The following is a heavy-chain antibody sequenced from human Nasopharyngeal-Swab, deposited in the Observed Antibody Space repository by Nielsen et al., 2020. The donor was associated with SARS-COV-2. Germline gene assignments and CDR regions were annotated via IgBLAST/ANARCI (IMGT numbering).Heavy chain of an antibody. D-gene: IGHD2-2*01. CDR3: AKAPSLYYYYYYMDV. J-gene: IGHJ6*03. CDR1: GFTFSSYA. Sequence: SCAASGFTFSSYAMSWVRQAPGKGLEWVSAISGSGGSTYYADSVKGRFTISRDNSKNTLYLQMNSLRAEDTAVYYCAKAPSLYYYYYYMDVWGKGTTVTVSS. CDR2: ISGSGGST. V-gene: IGHV3-23*01.